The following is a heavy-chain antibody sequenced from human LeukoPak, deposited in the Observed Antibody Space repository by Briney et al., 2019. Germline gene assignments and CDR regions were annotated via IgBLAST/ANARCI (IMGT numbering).Heavy chain of an antibody. D-gene: IGHD2-2*01. Sequence: SETLSLTCTVSGGSISSSSYYWGWIRQPPGKGLEWIGSIYYSGSTYYNPSLKSRVTISVDTSKNQFSLKLSSVTAADTAVYYCARAVIGYCSSTSCYVGDWFDPWGQGTLVTVSS. V-gene: IGHV4-39*01. CDR1: GGSISSSSYY. CDR2: IYYSGST. CDR3: ARAVIGYCSSTSCYVGDWFDP. J-gene: IGHJ5*02.